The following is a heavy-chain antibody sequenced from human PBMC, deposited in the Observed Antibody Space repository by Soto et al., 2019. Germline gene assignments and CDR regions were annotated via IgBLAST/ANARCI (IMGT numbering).Heavy chain of an antibody. CDR2: IRSGRYGATT. V-gene: IGHV3-49*04. Sequence: TQSLSCTTSEFPFGDYVMIWVRQAPGKGLEWLGFIRSGRYGATTEYAASVKGRFTVTRDDFKSIAYLQMNRLGAEDTAMYYCARDDDLAGNGLDYWGQGTLVTVSS. J-gene: IGHJ4*02. D-gene: IGHD4-4*01. CDR1: EFPFGDYV. CDR3: ARDDDLAGNGLDY.